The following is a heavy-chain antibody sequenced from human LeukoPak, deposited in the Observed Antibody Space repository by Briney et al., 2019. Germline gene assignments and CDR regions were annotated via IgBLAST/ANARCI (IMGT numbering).Heavy chain of an antibody. Sequence: SETLSLTCSVSGVSVSDGRYYWTWIRQPPGKGLEWIGEINHSGSTNYNPSLKSRVTISVDTSKNQFSLKLSSVTAADTAVYYCARVWMRSGAFDIWGQGTMVTVSS. D-gene: IGHD2-2*03. J-gene: IGHJ3*02. CDR3: ARVWMRSGAFDI. V-gene: IGHV4-34*01. CDR2: INHSGST. CDR1: GVSVSDGRYY.